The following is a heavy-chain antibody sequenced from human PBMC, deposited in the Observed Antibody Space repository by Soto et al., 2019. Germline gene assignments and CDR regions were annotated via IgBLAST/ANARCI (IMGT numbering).Heavy chain of an antibody. CDR3: AKKVNSGPGSQYFDY. CDR2: FRTGGDDGTT. CDR1: GFTFSSYS. V-gene: IGHV3-23*01. D-gene: IGHD3-10*01. Sequence: PGGSLRLSCAASGFTFSSYSMSWVRQAPGKGLEWVSGFRTGGDDGTTYYADSVKGRFTISRDSSKNTLFLQMNSLRVEDTAIYYCAKKVNSGPGSQYFDYWGQGTLVTVSS. J-gene: IGHJ4*02.